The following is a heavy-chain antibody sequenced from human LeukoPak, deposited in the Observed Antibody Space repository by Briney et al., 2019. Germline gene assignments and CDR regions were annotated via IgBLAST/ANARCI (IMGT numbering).Heavy chain of an antibody. Sequence: PGGSLRLSCAASGFTFSSYGMHWVRQAPGKGLEYVSTISTNGDTTYYADSVKGRFTISRDNSKNTLYLQMGSLRAEDMAVYYRARGRGVSSYDAMDVWGRGTTVTVSS. CDR1: GFTFSSYG. V-gene: IGHV3-64*02. D-gene: IGHD2-15*01. CDR3: ARGRGVSSYDAMDV. CDR2: ISTNGDTT. J-gene: IGHJ6*02.